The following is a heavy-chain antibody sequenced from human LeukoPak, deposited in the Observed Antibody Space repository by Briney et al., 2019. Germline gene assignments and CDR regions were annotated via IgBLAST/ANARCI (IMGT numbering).Heavy chain of an antibody. D-gene: IGHD3-10*01. V-gene: IGHV4-34*01. CDR2: INHSGST. J-gene: IGHJ3*02. CDR1: GGSFSGYY. CDR3: ARTPYYYGSVDAFDI. Sequence: SETLSLTCAVYGGSFSGYYWSWIRQPPGKGLEWIGEINHSGSTNYNPSLKSRVTISVDTSKNQLSLKLSSVTAADTAVYYCARTPYYYGSVDAFDIWGQGTMVTVSS.